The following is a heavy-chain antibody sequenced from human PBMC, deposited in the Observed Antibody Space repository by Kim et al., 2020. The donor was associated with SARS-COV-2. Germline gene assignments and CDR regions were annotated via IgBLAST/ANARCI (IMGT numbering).Heavy chain of an antibody. J-gene: IGHJ5*02. CDR1: GGSISSSNW. CDR3: AREAENSGYKPGGLFDP. V-gene: IGHV4-4*02. CDR2: IYHSGST. D-gene: IGHD5-12*01. Sequence: SETLSLTCAVSGGSISSSNWWSWVRQPPGKGLEWIGEIYHSGSTNYNPSLKSRVTISVDKSKNQFSLKLSSVTAADTAVYYCAREAENSGYKPGGLFDPWGQGTLVTVSS.